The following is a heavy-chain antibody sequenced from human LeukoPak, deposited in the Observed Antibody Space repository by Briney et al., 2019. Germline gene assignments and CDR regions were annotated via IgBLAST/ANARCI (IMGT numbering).Heavy chain of an antibody. J-gene: IGHJ3*02. CDR2: INHSGST. CDR3: ARDLGGSWPNDAFDI. D-gene: IGHD6-13*01. V-gene: IGHV4-34*01. CDR1: GGSFSGYY. Sequence: PSETLSLTCAVYGGSFSGYYWSWIRQPPGKGLEWIGEINHSGSTNYNPSLKSRVTISVDTSKNQFSLKLSSVTAADTAVYYCARDLGGSWPNDAFDIWGQGTMVTVSS.